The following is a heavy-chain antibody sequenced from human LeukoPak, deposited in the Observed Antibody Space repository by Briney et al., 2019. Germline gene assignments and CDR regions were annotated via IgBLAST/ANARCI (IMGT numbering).Heavy chain of an antibody. CDR3: ARDNSYSDSSWWFDP. Sequence: ASVKVSCKASGYIFTAHYLHWVRQAPGQGLEWMGLINPSGSSTLYAQKLQGRVTMTRDTSTNTDYMELSSLRSEDTAVYYCARDNSYSDSSWWFDPWGQGTLVTVSS. D-gene: IGHD1-26*01. V-gene: IGHV1-46*01. CDR1: GYIFTAHY. CDR2: INPSGSST. J-gene: IGHJ5*02.